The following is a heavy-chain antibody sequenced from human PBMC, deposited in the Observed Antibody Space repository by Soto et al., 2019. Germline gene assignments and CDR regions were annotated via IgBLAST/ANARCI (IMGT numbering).Heavy chain of an antibody. V-gene: IGHV3-74*01. D-gene: IGHD3-10*01. CDR3: ARGWFGPDV. Sequence: EVQLVESGGGLVQPGGSLRLSCAASGFTFSGRSMHWVRQAPGKGLVWVSGIDNAGTDSTYADSVKGRFTSSRDNAKTTLYLQMNSLRVEDTAVYYCARGWFGPDVWGKGTTVTVSS. CDR1: GFTFSGRS. J-gene: IGHJ6*04. CDR2: IDNAGTDS.